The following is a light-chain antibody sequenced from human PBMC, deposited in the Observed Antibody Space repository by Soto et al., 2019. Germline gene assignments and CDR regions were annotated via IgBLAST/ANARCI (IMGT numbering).Light chain of an antibody. J-gene: IGLJ1*01. CDR2: EVT. Sequence: QSALTQPASVSGSPGQSITISCTGTSSDVGGYIYVSWYQQHPGKAPKLMIYEVTNRPSGVSNRFSASKSGNTASLTISGLQAEDEADYYCSSYTSSSTNFVFGNGTKVTV. CDR1: SSDVGGYIY. CDR3: SSYTSSSTNFV. V-gene: IGLV2-14*01.